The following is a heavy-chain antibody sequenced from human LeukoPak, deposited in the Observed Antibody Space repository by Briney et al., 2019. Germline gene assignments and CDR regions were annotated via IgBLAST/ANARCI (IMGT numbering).Heavy chain of an antibody. Sequence: GGSLRLSCAASGFTFSSYGMSWVRQAPGKGLEWVSAISGSGGSTYYADSVKGRFTISRDNSKNTLYLQMNSLRAEDTAVYYCAKGPYSSGWYGINWFDPWGQGTLVTASS. CDR1: GFTFSSYG. D-gene: IGHD6-19*01. CDR2: ISGSGGST. CDR3: AKGPYSSGWYGINWFDP. V-gene: IGHV3-23*01. J-gene: IGHJ5*02.